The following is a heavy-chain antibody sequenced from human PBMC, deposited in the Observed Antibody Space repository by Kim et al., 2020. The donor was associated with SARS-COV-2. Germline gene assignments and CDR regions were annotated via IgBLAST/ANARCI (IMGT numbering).Heavy chain of an antibody. V-gene: IGHV4-34*01. J-gene: IGHJ6*02. CDR2: INHSDST. CDR1: GGSFSGYS. CDR3: ARGRAGVVPALVLGIGSYYEYYIMDV. D-gene: IGHD5-18*01. Sequence: SETLSLTCAVYGGSFSGYSWTWICHPPGKGLEWIGQINHSDSTNSNHSPPRRVPISIDTSKNQFSLRLRSVTAAATAVYYCARGRAGVVPALVLGIGSYYEYYIMDVWGRGTTVTVSS.